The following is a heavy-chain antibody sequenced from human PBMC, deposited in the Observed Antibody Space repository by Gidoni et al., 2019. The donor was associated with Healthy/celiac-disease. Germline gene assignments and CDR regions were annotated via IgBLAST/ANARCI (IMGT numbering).Heavy chain of an antibody. J-gene: IGHJ4*02. CDR3: ARAVREFDY. CDR2: IKQDGSEK. CDR1: GFTFSSSW. Sequence: EVQLVESGGGLVQPGGSLILSCAASGFTFSSSWMSWVRQAPGKGLEWVANIKQDGSEKYYVDSVKGRFTISRDNAKNSLYLQMNSLRAEDTAVYYCARAVREFDYWGQGTLVTVSS. V-gene: IGHV3-7*04. D-gene: IGHD1-1*01.